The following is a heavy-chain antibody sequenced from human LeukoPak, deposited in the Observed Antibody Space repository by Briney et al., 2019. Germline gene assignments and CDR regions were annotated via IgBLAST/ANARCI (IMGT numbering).Heavy chain of an antibody. V-gene: IGHV3-23*01. Sequence: GSLRLSCAASGFTFSSYAMSWVRQAPGKGLEWVSAISGSGGSTYYADSVKGRFTIFRDNSKNTLYLQMNSLRAEDTAVYYCAKDGDLEQLGDAFDIWGQGTMVTVSS. CDR2: ISGSGGST. J-gene: IGHJ3*02. D-gene: IGHD6-13*01. CDR1: GFTFSSYA. CDR3: AKDGDLEQLGDAFDI.